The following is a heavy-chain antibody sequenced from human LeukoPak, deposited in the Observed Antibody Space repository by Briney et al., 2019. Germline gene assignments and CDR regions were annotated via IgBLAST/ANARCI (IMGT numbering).Heavy chain of an antibody. J-gene: IGHJ4*02. CDR1: GFTVSSYS. CDR2: ISSSSSYI. CDR3: ATEYDFWSGYYG. D-gene: IGHD3-3*01. Sequence: GGSLRLSCAASGFTVSSYSMNWVRQAPGKGLEWVSSISSSSSYIYYADSVKGRFTISRDNAKNSLYLQMNSLRAEDTAVYYCATEYDFWSGYYGWGQGTLVTVSS. V-gene: IGHV3-21*01.